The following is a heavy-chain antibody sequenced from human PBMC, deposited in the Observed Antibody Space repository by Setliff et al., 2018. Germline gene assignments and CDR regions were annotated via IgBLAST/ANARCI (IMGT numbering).Heavy chain of an antibody. J-gene: IGHJ4*02. V-gene: IGHV1-46*01. D-gene: IGHD6-13*01. CDR3: ARGGMAAAGRKGVFEY. Sequence: VASVKVSCKASGYSFTGYYMHWVRQAPGQGLEWMGIIHTGGGSASYAQKFQGRVTMTSDTSTRTVYMEVNSVRSDDTAIYYCARGGMAAAGRKGVFEYWGQGTQVTVSS. CDR2: IHTGGGSA. CDR1: GYSFTGYY.